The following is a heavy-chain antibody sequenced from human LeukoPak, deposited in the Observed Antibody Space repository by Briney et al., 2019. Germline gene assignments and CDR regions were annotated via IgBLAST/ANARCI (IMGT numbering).Heavy chain of an antibody. V-gene: IGHV1-18*04. CDR3: ARVTPGGYEGFDWLESFDY. D-gene: IGHD3-9*01. CDR2: ISAYNGNT. Sequence: ASVKVSCKASGYTFTSYGISWVRQAPGQGLEWMGWISAYNGNTNYAQKLQGRVTMTTDTSTSTAYMELRSLRFDDTAVYYCARVTPGGYEGFDWLESFDYWGQGTLVTVSS. CDR1: GYTFTSYG. J-gene: IGHJ4*02.